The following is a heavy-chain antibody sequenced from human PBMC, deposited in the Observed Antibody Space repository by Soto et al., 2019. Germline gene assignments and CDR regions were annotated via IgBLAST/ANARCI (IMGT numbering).Heavy chain of an antibody. D-gene: IGHD6-13*01. Sequence: SETLSVTCTVSGYSISSGYYWGWIRQPPGKGLEWIGSIYHSGSTYYNPSLKSRVTISVDTSKNQFSLKLSSVTAADTAVYYCARDGIAAAGYYYYGMDVWGQGTTVTVSS. J-gene: IGHJ6*02. V-gene: IGHV4-38-2*02. CDR1: GYSISSGYY. CDR2: IYHSGST. CDR3: ARDGIAAAGYYYYGMDV.